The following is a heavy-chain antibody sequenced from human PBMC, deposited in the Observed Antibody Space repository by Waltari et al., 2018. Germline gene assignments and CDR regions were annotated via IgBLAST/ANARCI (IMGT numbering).Heavy chain of an antibody. CDR1: GGSFSGYY. CDR2: INHSGST. Sequence: QVQLQQWGAGLLKPSATLSLTCAVYGGSFSGYYWSWIRQPPGKGLEWIGEINHSGSTNYNPSLKSRVTISVDTSKNQFSLKLSSVTAADTAVYYCARGKGSYRLTYGAFDIWGQGTMVTVSS. CDR3: ARGKGSYRLTYGAFDI. D-gene: IGHD1-26*01. V-gene: IGHV4-34*01. J-gene: IGHJ3*02.